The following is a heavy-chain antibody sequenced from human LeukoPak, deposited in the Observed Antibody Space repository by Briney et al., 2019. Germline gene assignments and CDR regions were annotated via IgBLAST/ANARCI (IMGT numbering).Heavy chain of an antibody. V-gene: IGHV1-18*01. CDR2: IRVYNGNT. CDR1: GNTFTSYG. D-gene: IGHD2-8*01. J-gene: IGHJ4*02. Sequence: ASVKVSCKASGNTFTSYGISWVRQAPGQGLEWMGWIRVYNGNTNYAQKLQGRVTMTTDTSTSTAYMELRSLRSDDTAVYYCARTDGLIIPFDYWGQGTLVTVSS. CDR3: ARTDGLIIPFDY.